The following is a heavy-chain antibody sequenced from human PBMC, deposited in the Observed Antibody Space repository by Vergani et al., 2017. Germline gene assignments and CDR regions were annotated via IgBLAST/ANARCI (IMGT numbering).Heavy chain of an antibody. CDR1: GFTFSSYS. V-gene: IGHV3-21*01. D-gene: IGHD2-2*01. CDR3: ARGRGNTSPCGMDV. Sequence: EVQLVESGGGLVKPGGSLRLSCAASGFTFSSYSMNWVRQAPGKGLEWVSSISSSSSYIYYADSVKGRFTISRDNAKNSLYLQMNSLRAEDTAVYYCARGRGNTSPCGMDVWGQGTTVTVSS. J-gene: IGHJ6*02. CDR2: ISSSSSYI.